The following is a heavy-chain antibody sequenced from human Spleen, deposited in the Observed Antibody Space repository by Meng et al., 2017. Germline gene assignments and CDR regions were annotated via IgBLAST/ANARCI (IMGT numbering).Heavy chain of an antibody. CDR2: IYSTGSS. J-gene: IGHJ6*02. V-gene: IGHV4-4*07. CDR1: GGPISGYY. D-gene: IGHD2-21*02. Sequence: SETLSLTCTASGGPISGYYWTWIRQPAGKGLEWIGRIYSTGSSNYNPSLQSRATMSVDTSKNQFSLKLTSVTATDTAVYFCARGAVVTLIFYHAMDVWGQGTTVTVSS. CDR3: ARGAVVTLIFYHAMDV.